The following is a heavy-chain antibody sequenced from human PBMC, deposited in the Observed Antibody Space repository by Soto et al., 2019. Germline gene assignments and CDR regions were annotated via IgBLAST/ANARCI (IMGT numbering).Heavy chain of an antibody. V-gene: IGHV6-1*01. D-gene: IGHD6-6*01. CDR1: GDSVSTYSAA. CDR3: ARDRYSSSGWFDP. CDR2: TYYRSRFFS. J-gene: IGHJ5*02. Sequence: PSQTLSLTCVISGDSVSTYSAAWNWIRQSPSGGLEWLGRTYYRSRFFSDYAESVKSRIIINPDTSKNQFSLQLKSVTPEDTAVYYCARDRYSSSGWFDPWGQGPPVTVSS.